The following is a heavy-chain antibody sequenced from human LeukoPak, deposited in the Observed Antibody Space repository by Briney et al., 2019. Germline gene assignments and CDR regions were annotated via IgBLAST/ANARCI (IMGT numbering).Heavy chain of an antibody. CDR2: IYSGGST. D-gene: IGHD6-13*01. CDR3: ARRSIAAAGRDY. Sequence: GGSLRLSCAASGFTVSSNYMSWVRHAPGKGLEWVSVIYSGGSTYYADSVKGRFTISRDNSKNTLYLQMNSLRAEDTAVYYCARRSIAAAGRDYWGQGTLVTVSS. CDR1: GFTVSSNY. V-gene: IGHV3-66*04. J-gene: IGHJ4*02.